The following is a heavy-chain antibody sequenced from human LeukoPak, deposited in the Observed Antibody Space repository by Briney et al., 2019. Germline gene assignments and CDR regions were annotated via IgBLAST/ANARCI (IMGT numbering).Heavy chain of an antibody. CDR3: AARLPAGLAARKPRGVNWFDP. Sequence: ASETLSLTCAVYGGSFSGYYWSWIRQPPGKGLEWIGEINHSGSTNYNPSLKSRVTISVDTSKNQFSLKLSSVTAADTAVYYCAARLPAGLAARKPRGVNWFDPWGQGTLVTVSS. J-gene: IGHJ5*02. CDR2: INHSGST. D-gene: IGHD6-6*01. V-gene: IGHV4-34*01. CDR1: GGSFSGYY.